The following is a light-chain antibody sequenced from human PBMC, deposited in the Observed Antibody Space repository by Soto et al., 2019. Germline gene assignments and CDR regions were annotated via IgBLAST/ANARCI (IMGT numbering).Light chain of an antibody. V-gene: IGKV3-20*01. CDR2: GAS. CDR1: QSISGTF. J-gene: IGKJ1*01. Sequence: EIVLTQSPGTLSLSPGERATLSCRASQSISGTFLAWYQHKPGQAPRVLIYGASRRATGIPDRFSGSGSGTDFTLTISRLEPEDFALSYCQQYDSGWTFGQGTKVEMK. CDR3: QQYDSGWT.